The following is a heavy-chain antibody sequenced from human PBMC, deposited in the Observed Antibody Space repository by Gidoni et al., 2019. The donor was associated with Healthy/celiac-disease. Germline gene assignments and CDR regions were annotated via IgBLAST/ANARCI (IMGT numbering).Heavy chain of an antibody. CDR1: GRTFSSYA. CDR3: ARCITGTTGWFDP. V-gene: IGHV1-69*04. Sequence: QVQLVQSGAEVKKHGSSVKVSCKAPGRTFSSYAISWVRQAPGQGLEWMGRIIPILGIANYAQKFQGRVTITADKSTSTAYMELSSLRSEDTAVYYCARCITGTTGWFDPWGQGTLVTVSS. D-gene: IGHD1-7*01. CDR2: IIPILGIA. J-gene: IGHJ5*02.